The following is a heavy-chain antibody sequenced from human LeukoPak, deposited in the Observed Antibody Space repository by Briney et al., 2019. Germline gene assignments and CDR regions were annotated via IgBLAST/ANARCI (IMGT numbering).Heavy chain of an antibody. Sequence: SETLSLTCTVSGGSISSYYWTWIRQPPGKGLEWIGYIYYSGSTNYNPSLKSRVTISVDTSKNQFSLKLTSVTAADTAVYYCARGVNSGYFDYWGQGTLVTVSS. J-gene: IGHJ4*02. CDR2: IYYSGST. V-gene: IGHV4-59*01. D-gene: IGHD1-26*01. CDR1: GGSISSYY. CDR3: ARGVNSGYFDY.